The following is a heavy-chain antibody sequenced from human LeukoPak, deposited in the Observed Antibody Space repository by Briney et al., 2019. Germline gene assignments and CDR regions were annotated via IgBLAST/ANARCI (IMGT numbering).Heavy chain of an antibody. D-gene: IGHD3-16*02. CDR1: CGSFSGYY. CDR2: INHSGST. Sequence: PSETLSLTCAVYCGSFSGYYWSWIRQPPGKGLEWIGEINHSGSTNYNPSLKSRVTISVDTSKNQFSLKLSSVTAADTAVYYCARDLYVWGSYRSLDYWGQGTLVTVSS. V-gene: IGHV4-34*01. CDR3: ARDLYVWGSYRSLDY. J-gene: IGHJ4*02.